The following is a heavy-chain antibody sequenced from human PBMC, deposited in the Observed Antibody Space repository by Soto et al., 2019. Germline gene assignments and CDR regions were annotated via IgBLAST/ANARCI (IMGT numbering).Heavy chain of an antibody. CDR3: AKDLYSGGYICGSSFDY. D-gene: IGHD3-16*01. J-gene: IGHJ4*02. CDR2: ISYDGSNK. V-gene: IGHV3-30*18. CDR1: GFTFSSYG. Sequence: QVQLVESGGGVVQPGRSLRLSCAASGFTFSSYGMHWVRQAPGKGLEWVAVISYDGSNKYYADSVKGRFTISRDNSKNTLDLQMNSLRAEDTAVYYCAKDLYSGGYICGSSFDYWGQGTLVTVSS.